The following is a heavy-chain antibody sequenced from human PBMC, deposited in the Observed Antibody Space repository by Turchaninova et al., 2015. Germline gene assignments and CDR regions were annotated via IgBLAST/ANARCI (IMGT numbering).Heavy chain of an antibody. CDR3: ARGDSGGNWFXP. V-gene: IGHV4-34*01. J-gene: IGHJ5*02. D-gene: IGHD2-15*01. CDR2: INHSGST. CDR1: GGSFSGYY. Sequence: QVQLQQWGAGLLKPSETQSLTCPVYGGSFSGYYWRWIRQPPGKGLEWIGEINHSGSTNYNPYLTIRVXXXVDTSKNQXXLKXXXVTAADTAXXYCARGDSGGNWFXPWGQGXLVTVSS.